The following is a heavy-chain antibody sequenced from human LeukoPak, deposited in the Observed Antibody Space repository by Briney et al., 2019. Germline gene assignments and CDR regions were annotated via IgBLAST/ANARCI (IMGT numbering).Heavy chain of an antibody. J-gene: IGHJ4*02. D-gene: IGHD3-10*01. V-gene: IGHV4-34*01. CDR1: GGSFCGYY. Sequence: SETLSLTCAVYGGSFCGYYWSWIRQPPGKGLEWIGEINHSGSTNYNPSLKSRVTISVDTSKNQFSLKLSSVTAADTAVYYCARHSYYYGSGSYQRHFDYWGQGTLVTVSS. CDR2: INHSGST. CDR3: ARHSYYYGSGSYQRHFDY.